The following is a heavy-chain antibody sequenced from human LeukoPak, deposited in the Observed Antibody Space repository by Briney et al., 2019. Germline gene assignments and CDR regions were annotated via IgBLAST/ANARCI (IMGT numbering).Heavy chain of an antibody. Sequence: GGSLRLSCVASGFSISTFSMTWVRQAPGKGLEWVSSISSSSSYIYYADSVKGRFTISRDNAKNSLYLQMNSLRAEDTAVYYCAREIQRDYYDSSGYPIDYWGQGTLVTVSS. J-gene: IGHJ4*02. V-gene: IGHV3-21*01. CDR3: AREIQRDYYDSSGYPIDY. CDR1: GFSISTFS. CDR2: ISSSSSYI. D-gene: IGHD3-22*01.